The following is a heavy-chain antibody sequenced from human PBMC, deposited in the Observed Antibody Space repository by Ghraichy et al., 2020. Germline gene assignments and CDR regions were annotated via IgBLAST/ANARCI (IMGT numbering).Heavy chain of an antibody. CDR3: ARVGGGSYWAVDY. D-gene: IGHD1-26*01. V-gene: IGHV6-1*01. CDR1: GDSVSSNTAA. Sequence: SETLSLTFAISGDSVSSNTAAWNWIRQSPSRGLEWLGRTYYRSKWYYNYAVSVKSRITINPDTSKNQFSLQLNSVTPEDTAVYYCARVGGGSYWAVDYWGQGTLVTVSS. CDR2: TYYRSKWYY. J-gene: IGHJ4*02.